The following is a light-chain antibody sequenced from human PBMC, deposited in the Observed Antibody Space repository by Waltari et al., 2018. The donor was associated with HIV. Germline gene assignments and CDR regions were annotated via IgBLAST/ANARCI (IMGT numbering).Light chain of an antibody. CDR1: SSDYS. CDR2: DVA. Sequence: QSALTQPASVSGSPGQSITISCTGISSDYSVSWYQQHPGSAPKLMIYDVANRPSGVSSRFSGSKSGHTASRTSSGLQADDEAYYYCSSFTTSSTGVFGGGTKLTVL. V-gene: IGLV2-14*03. J-gene: IGLJ3*02. CDR3: SSFTTSSTGV.